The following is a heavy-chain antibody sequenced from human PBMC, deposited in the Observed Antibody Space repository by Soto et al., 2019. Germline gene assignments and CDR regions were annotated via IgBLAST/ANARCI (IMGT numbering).Heavy chain of an antibody. CDR3: ATETGIADRHLDY. CDR2: INPNSGGT. D-gene: IGHD6-6*01. Sequence: ASVKFSCTASGYTFTGYYMHWVRQAPGQGLEWMGWINPNSGGTNYAQKFQGRVTMTRDTSISTAYMELSRLRSDDTAVYYCATETGIADRHLDYWGQGTLVT. CDR1: GYTFTGYY. V-gene: IGHV1-2*02. J-gene: IGHJ4*02.